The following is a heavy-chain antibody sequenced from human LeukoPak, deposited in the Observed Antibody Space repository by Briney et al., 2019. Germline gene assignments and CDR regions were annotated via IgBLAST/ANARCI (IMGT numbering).Heavy chain of an antibody. D-gene: IGHD6-19*01. CDR2: MNPNSGNT. V-gene: IGHV1-8*02. Sequence: ALVKVSCKASGYTFTSYDINWVRQATGQGLEWMGWMNPNSGNTGYAQKFQGRVTMTRNTSISTAYMELSSLRSEDTAVYYCARVSVEQWPVYYYYGMDVWGQGTTVTVSS. J-gene: IGHJ6*02. CDR1: GYTFTSYD. CDR3: ARVSVEQWPVYYYYGMDV.